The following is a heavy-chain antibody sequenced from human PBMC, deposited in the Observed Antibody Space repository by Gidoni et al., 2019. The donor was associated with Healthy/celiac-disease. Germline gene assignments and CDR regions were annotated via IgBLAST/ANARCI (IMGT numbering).Heavy chain of an antibody. J-gene: IGHJ4*02. CDR1: GFPFSSYA. D-gene: IGHD3-3*01. CDR2: ISGSGGST. CDR3: AKIPGSGYTWARDY. V-gene: IGHV3-23*01. Sequence: EVQLLESGGGLVPPGGSLRLSCSASGFPFSSYAMRWVRQAPGKGLEWASAISGSGGSTYYADSVKGRFTISRDNSKNTLYLQMNSLRAEDTAVYYCAKIPGSGYTWARDYWGQGTLVTVSS.